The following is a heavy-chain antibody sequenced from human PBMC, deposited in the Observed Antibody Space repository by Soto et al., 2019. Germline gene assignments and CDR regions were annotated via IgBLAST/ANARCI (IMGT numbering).Heavy chain of an antibody. J-gene: IGHJ5*02. CDR3: ARDRPHAWLDP. Sequence: QVQLVQSGAEVKAPGASVKLSCKASGYTFINYYIQWVRQAPGQGLEWVAMINPENGDTRYAQMFQGRITLTRDPSTNTVYMEMNSLRSEDTAFYYCARDRPHAWLDPWGQGTLVTVSS. CDR1: GYTFINYY. V-gene: IGHV1-46*01. CDR2: INPENGDT.